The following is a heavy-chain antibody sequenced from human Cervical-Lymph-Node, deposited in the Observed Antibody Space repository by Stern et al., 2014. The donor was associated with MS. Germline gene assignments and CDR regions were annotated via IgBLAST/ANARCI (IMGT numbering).Heavy chain of an antibody. CDR1: GFTFTSSA. V-gene: IGHV1-58*01. Sequence: QLVQSGPEVKKPGTSVKVSCKASGFTFTSSAVQWVRQARGQSLEWRGWIVVGSGNTNYAQKFQERVTITRDMSTSTAYMELSSLRSEDTAVYYCAAEYHYYYGMDVWGQGTTVTVSS. CDR3: AAEYHYYYGMDV. J-gene: IGHJ6*02. CDR2: IVVGSGNT.